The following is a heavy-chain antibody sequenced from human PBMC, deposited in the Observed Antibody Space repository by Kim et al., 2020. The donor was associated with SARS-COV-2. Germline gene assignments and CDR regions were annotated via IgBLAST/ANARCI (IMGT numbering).Heavy chain of an antibody. Sequence: GGSLRLSCADSGFTFSSYGMHWVRQAPGKGLEWVAVISYDGSNKYYADSVKGRFTISRDNSKNTLYLQMNRLRAEDTAVYYCAKESGSGSYYAWTYYYYGMDVWGQGTTVTVSS. CDR2: ISYDGSNK. D-gene: IGHD3-10*01. V-gene: IGHV3-30*18. CDR3: AKESGSGSYYAWTYYYYGMDV. J-gene: IGHJ6*02. CDR1: GFTFSSYG.